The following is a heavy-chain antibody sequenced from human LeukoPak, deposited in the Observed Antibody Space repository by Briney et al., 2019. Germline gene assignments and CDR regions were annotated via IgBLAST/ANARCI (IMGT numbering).Heavy chain of an antibody. CDR1: GFTFSSYW. CDR3: ARVGSMVRGYYGMDV. V-gene: IGHV3-7*03. D-gene: IGHD3-10*01. Sequence: GGSLRLSCAASGFTFSSYWMSWVRQAPGKGLEWVANIKQDGSEKYYVDSVKGRFTISRDNAKNSLYLQMNSLRAEDTAVYYCARVGSMVRGYYGMDVRGKGTTVTVSS. CDR2: IKQDGSEK. J-gene: IGHJ6*04.